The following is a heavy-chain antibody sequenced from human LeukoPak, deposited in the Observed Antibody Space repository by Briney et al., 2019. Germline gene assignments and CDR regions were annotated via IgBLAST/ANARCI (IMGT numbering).Heavy chain of an antibody. CDR2: ISWNSGSI. J-gene: IGHJ6*02. CDR3: AKGNSSSWRSYYYYGMDV. Sequence: PGRSLRLSCVASGFTFDDYAMHWVRQAPGKGLEWVSGISWNSGSIGYADSVKGRFTISRDNAKNSLYLQMNSLRAEDTALYYCAKGNSSSWRSYYYYGMDVWGQGTTVTVSS. V-gene: IGHV3-9*01. CDR1: GFTFDDYA. D-gene: IGHD6-13*01.